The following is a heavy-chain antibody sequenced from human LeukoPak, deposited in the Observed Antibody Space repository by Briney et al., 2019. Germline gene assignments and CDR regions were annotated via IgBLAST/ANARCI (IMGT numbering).Heavy chain of an antibody. V-gene: IGHV4-38-2*01. CDR3: ARGNEDYYDSSGYLS. D-gene: IGHD3-22*01. CDR1: GDSISSDYY. J-gene: IGHJ5*02. CDR2: VFHSENT. Sequence: KPSETLSLTCAVSGDSISSDYYWAWIRQPPGKGLEWIGSVFHSENTYYNPPLKSRVTISVDTPKNQFSLKLTSVTAADTAVYYCARGNEDYYDSSGYLSWGQGTLVTVSS.